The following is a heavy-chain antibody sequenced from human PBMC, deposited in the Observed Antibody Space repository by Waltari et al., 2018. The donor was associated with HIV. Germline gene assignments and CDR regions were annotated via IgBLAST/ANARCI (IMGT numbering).Heavy chain of an antibody. CDR1: GFTFGAFA. CDR3: AKDNRYSRGDYYYYGMDV. Sequence: EVQLVESGGGLVQPGRSLRFSCAASGFTFGAFAMHWVRQAPGKGLELVSIISWNSGSIGYADSVKGRFTISREHAKNSLDLQMNSLRAEDTALYFCAKDNRYSRGDYYYYGMDVWGQGTTVTVSS. J-gene: IGHJ6*02. V-gene: IGHV3-9*01. D-gene: IGHD3-9*01. CDR2: ISWNSGSI.